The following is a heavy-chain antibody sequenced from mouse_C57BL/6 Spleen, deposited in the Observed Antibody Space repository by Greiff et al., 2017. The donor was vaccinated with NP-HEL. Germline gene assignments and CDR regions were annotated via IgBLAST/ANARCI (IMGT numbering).Heavy chain of an antibody. Sequence: VQLQQPGAELVKPGASVKMSCKASGYTFTSYWITWVKQRPGQGLEWIGDIYPGSGSTNYNEKFKSKATLTVDTSSSTAYMQLSSLTSEDSAVYYCARMGFYSNYFFYAMDYWGQGTSVTVSS. CDR1: GYTFTSYW. CDR3: ARMGFYSNYFFYAMDY. D-gene: IGHD2-5*01. CDR2: IYPGSGST. J-gene: IGHJ4*01. V-gene: IGHV1-55*01.